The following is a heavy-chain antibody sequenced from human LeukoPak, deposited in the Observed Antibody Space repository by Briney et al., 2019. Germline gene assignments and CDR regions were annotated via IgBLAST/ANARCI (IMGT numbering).Heavy chain of an antibody. D-gene: IGHD2-8*01. CDR1: GASVNSRTFF. Sequence: SETLSLTCSVSGASVNSRTFFWNWVRQPPGKGLEWIGSVYSTGNVYQSPSLQSRAAISVDASNNSFSLTLQSVTAADTAVYFCVRGAMVSKPGDFWGPGTLVIVSS. V-gene: IGHV4-39*02. CDR2: VYSTGNV. J-gene: IGHJ4*02. CDR3: VRGAMVSKPGDF.